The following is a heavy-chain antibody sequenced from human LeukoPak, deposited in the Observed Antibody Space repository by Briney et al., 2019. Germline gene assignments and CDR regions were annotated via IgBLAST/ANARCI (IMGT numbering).Heavy chain of an antibody. CDR2: INHSGST. D-gene: IGHD4-17*01. V-gene: IGHV4-34*01. J-gene: IGHJ4*02. CDR3: ARVMTTVTPFDY. CDR1: GDSISGNY. Sequence: SETLSLTCTVSGDSISGNYWTWIRQPPGKGLEWIGEINHSGSTNYNPSLKSRVTISVDTSKNQFSLKLSSVTAADTAVYYCARVMTTVTPFDYWGQGTLVTVSS.